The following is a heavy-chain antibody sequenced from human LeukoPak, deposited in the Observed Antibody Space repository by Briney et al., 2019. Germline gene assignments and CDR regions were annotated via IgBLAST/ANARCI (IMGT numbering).Heavy chain of an antibody. J-gene: IGHJ4*02. CDR3: ARDLRRGYCTNGVCFGPAAY. CDR2: INPSGGNT. Sequence: ASVKVSCKASGYTFTSYYMHWVRQAPGQGLEWMGIINPSGGNTSYAQKLQGRVTMTTDTSTSTAYMELRSLRSDDTAVYYCARDLRRGYCTNGVCFGPAAYWGQGTLVTVSS. D-gene: IGHD2-8*01. CDR1: GYTFTSYY. V-gene: IGHV1-46*01.